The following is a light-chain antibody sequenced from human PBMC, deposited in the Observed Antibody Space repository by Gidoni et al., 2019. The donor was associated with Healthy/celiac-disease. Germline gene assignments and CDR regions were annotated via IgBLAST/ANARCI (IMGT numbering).Light chain of an antibody. V-gene: IGKV1-39*01. Sequence: DIQMTQPPSSPSASVGDRVTITCRASQSISSYLNWYQQKPGKAPKLLIYAASSLQSGVPSRFSGSGSGTDFTLTISSLQPEDFATYYCQQSYSTLTWTFGQGTKVEIK. CDR3: QQSYSTLTWT. J-gene: IGKJ1*01. CDR1: QSISSY. CDR2: AAS.